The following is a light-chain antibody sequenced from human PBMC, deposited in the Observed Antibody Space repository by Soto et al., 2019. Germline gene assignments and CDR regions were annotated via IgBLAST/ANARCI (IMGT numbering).Light chain of an antibody. CDR2: GAS. CDR3: QQFGDSPWT. V-gene: IGKV3-20*01. Sequence: EVVLTQYPGTLSLSPGERATLSCRASQSVNSDYLAWYQQKPGQAPRLLIYGASSRATGIPDRFSGSGSGTDFTLTITRLEPEDFAVYYCQQFGDSPWTFGQGTKVDFK. J-gene: IGKJ1*01. CDR1: QSVNSDY.